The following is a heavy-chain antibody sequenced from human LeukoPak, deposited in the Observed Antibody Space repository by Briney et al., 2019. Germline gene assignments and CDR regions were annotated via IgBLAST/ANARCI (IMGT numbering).Heavy chain of an antibody. CDR3: AKATHSGYARGPNGDY. D-gene: IGHD5-12*01. CDR1: GFTFSSYG. J-gene: IGHJ4*02. V-gene: IGHV3-30*02. CDR2: IRYDGSNK. Sequence: GGSLRLSCAASGFTFSSYGMHWVRQAPDKGLEWVAFIRYDGSNKDFADSVKGRFTISRDSSKNTLYLQMNSLRTDDTAVYYCAKATHSGYARGPNGDYWGQGTLVIVSS.